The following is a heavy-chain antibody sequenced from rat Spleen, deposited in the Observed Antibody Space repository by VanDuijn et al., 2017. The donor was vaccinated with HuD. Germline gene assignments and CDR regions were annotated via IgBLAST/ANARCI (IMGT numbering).Heavy chain of an antibody. CDR3: AREGNNYFDY. V-gene: IGHV2-43*01. CDR2: IWTGGST. Sequence: QVQLKESGPDLVQSSQTLSLTCTVSGFSLTKYHVSWVRQPPGKGLEWMGVIWTGGSTAFNSLLKSRLIISRDTSKSQVFLKMNSLKTEDTGVYYCAREGNNYFDYWGQGVMVTVSS. D-gene: IGHD4-2*01. J-gene: IGHJ2*01. CDR1: GFSLTKYH.